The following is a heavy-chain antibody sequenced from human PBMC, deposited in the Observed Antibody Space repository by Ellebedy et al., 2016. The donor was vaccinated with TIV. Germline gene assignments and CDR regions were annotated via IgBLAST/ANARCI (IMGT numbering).Heavy chain of an antibody. CDR2: INPRGAST. V-gene: IGHV1-46*01. D-gene: IGHD6-19*01. J-gene: IGHJ5*02. Sequence: ASVKVSCKASGYTFTTCFMHWVRQAPGQGLEWMGIINPRGASTSYAQKLQGRVTLTRDTSTSTVYMELSSLRYDDTAVYYCARDAVGFDPWGQGTLVTVAS. CDR3: ARDAVGFDP. CDR1: GYTFTTCF.